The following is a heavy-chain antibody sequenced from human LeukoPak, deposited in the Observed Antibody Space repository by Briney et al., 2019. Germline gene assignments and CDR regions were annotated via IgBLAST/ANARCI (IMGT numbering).Heavy chain of an antibody. D-gene: IGHD5-18*01. CDR2: ISAYNGNT. CDR3: AMTEENTALEN. CDR1: GYTFTSYY. V-gene: IGHV1-18*04. Sequence: GASVKVSCKASGYTFTSYYMHWVRQAPGQGLEWMGWISAYNGNTNYAQKLQGRVTMTTDTSTSTAYMELRSLRSDDTAVYYCAMTEENTALENWGQGTLVTVSS. J-gene: IGHJ4*02.